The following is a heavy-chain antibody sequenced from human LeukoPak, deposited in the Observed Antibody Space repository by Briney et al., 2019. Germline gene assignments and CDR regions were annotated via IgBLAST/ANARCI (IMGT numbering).Heavy chain of an antibody. J-gene: IGHJ4*02. D-gene: IGHD2-15*01. Sequence: GGSLRLSCEASGFTFSSYWMNWVRQAPGKGLEWVSSISSSSSYIYYADSVKGRFTISRDNAKNSLYLQMNSLRAEDTAVYYCASLDLGYCSGGSCYGRDYWGQGTLVTVSS. V-gene: IGHV3-21*01. CDR3: ASLDLGYCSGGSCYGRDY. CDR2: ISSSSSYI. CDR1: GFTFSSYW.